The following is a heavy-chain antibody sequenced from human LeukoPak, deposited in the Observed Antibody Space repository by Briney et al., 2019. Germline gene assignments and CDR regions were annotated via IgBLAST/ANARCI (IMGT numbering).Heavy chain of an antibody. V-gene: IGHV3-48*01. D-gene: IGHD1-1*01. Sequence: PGGSLRLSCAASGFTFSSYSMNWVRQAPGKGLEWVSYISSSSSTIYYADSVKGRFTISRDNSKNTLYLQMNSLRAEDTAVYYCANDWTSYGPLDAFDIWGQGTMVTVSS. CDR1: GFTFSSYS. J-gene: IGHJ3*02. CDR3: ANDWTSYGPLDAFDI. CDR2: ISSSSSTI.